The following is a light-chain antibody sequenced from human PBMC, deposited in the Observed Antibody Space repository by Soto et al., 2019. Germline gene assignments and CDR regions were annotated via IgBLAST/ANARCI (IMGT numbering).Light chain of an antibody. CDR3: TSYASGSAYV. J-gene: IGLJ1*01. CDR2: DVS. Sequence: QSVLTQPPSVSGSPGQSVAIFCTGTSSDVGGYNRVSWYQQAPGKAPKLLIYDVSNRPSGGSTRFSGSKSGNTASLTISGLQAEDEADYYCTSYASGSAYVFGPGTKVPAL. CDR1: SSDVGGYNR. V-gene: IGLV2-18*02.